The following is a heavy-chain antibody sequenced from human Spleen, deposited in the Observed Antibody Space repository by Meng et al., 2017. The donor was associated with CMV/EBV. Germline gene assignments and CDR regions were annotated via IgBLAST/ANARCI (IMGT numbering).Heavy chain of an antibody. V-gene: IGHV3-21*01. D-gene: IGHD4-23*01. CDR2: ISSSSSYI. J-gene: IGHJ4*02. CDR1: GFTFSSYS. Sequence: GESLKISCSASGFTFSSYSMNWVRQAPGKGLEWVSSISSSSSYIYYADSVKGRFTISRDNAKNSLYLQMNSLRAEDTAVYYCARGTTVVTPSTLPFDYWGQGTLVTVSS. CDR3: ARGTTVVTPSTLPFDY.